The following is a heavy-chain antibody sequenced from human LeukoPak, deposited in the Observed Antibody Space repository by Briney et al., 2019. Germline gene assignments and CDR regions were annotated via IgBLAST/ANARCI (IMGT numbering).Heavy chain of an antibody. J-gene: IGHJ3*02. CDR2: IYTSGST. Sequence: SETLSLTCTVSGGSISSYYWSWIRQPAGKGLEWIGRIYTSGSTSYNPSLKSRVTMSVDTSKNQFSLKLSSVTAADTAVYYCTRDTTEGSSWYSNAFDIWGQGTMVTVSS. V-gene: IGHV4-4*07. D-gene: IGHD6-13*01. CDR1: GGSISSYY. CDR3: TRDTTEGSSWYSNAFDI.